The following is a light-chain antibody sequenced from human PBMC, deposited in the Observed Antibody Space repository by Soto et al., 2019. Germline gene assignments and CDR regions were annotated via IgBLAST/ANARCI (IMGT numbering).Light chain of an antibody. CDR3: QHYNTWPPGT. Sequence: DIVMTQSPAALSVSPGERATLSCRASQSVGSSVAWYQQKPGQAPRFLMYGASTRAAGVPARFSGSGSGTEFSLTISSLQSEDFSVYYCQHYNTWPPGTFGQGTKLEIK. V-gene: IGKV3-15*01. CDR1: QSVGSS. CDR2: GAS. J-gene: IGKJ2*02.